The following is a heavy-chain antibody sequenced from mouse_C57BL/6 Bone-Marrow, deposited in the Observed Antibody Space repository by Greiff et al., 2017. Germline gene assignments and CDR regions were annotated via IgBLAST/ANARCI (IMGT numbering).Heavy chain of an antibody. V-gene: IGHV5-6*02. CDR2: ISSGGSYT. D-gene: IGHD6-5*01. Sequence: DVMLVESGGDLVKPGGSLKLSCAASGFTFSSYGMSWVRPTPDKRLEWVATISSGGSYTYYPDMVKGRFTISRDNAKNTLYLQMSSLKSEDTAMYYCARHLCPDYAMDYWGQGTSVTVSS. CDR3: ARHLCPDYAMDY. J-gene: IGHJ4*01. CDR1: GFTFSSYG.